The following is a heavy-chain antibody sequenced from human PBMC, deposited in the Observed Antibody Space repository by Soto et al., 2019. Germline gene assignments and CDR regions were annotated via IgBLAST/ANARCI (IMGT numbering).Heavy chain of an antibody. V-gene: IGHV1-18*01. CDR2: ISAYNGNT. CDR1: GYTFTSYG. Sequence: GASVKVSCKASGYTFTSYGISWVRQAPGQGLEWMGWISAYNGNTNYAQKLQGRVTMTTDTSTSTAYIELRSLRSDDTAVYYCARESDVDTAMVTLGYWGQGTLVTVSS. J-gene: IGHJ4*02. D-gene: IGHD5-18*01. CDR3: ARESDVDTAMVTLGY.